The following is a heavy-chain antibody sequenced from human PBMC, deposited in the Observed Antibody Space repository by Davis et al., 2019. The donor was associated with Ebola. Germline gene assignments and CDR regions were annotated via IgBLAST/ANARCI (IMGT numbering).Heavy chain of an antibody. D-gene: IGHD6-19*01. CDR1: GHSFSSDW. Sequence: GGSLRLSCKGSGHSFSSDWIAWVRQMPGKGLEWMGIIYPGDSGTRYSPSFQGQVTISVDKSISTAYLQWNSLEASDTAMYYCARQGGSGWYSPFDYWGQGTLVTVSS. CDR2: IYPGDSGT. V-gene: IGHV5-51*01. J-gene: IGHJ4*02. CDR3: ARQGGSGWYSPFDY.